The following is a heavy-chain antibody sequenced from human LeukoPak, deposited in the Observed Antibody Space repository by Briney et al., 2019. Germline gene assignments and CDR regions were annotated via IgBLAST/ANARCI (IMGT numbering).Heavy chain of an antibody. V-gene: IGHV3-74*01. CDR3: ARDFPTPKLRYFDWSGEHYYYYGMDV. Sequence: GGSLRLSCAASGFTFSSYAMSWVRQAPGKGLVWVSRINSDGSSTSYADSVKGRFTISRDNAKNTLYLQMNSLRAEDTAVYYCARDFPTPKLRYFDWSGEHYYYYGMDVWGQGTTVTVSS. CDR2: INSDGSST. CDR1: GFTFSSYA. D-gene: IGHD3-9*01. J-gene: IGHJ6*02.